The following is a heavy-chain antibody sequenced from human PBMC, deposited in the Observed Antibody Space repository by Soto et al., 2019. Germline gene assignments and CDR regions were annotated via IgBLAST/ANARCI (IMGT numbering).Heavy chain of an antibody. CDR2: IYYSGST. D-gene: IGHD4-17*01. CDR1: GGSISSYY. V-gene: IGHV4-59*01. CDR3: ARGRDYGGNADY. Sequence: PSETLSLTCTVSGGSISSYYWSCIRQPPGKGLEWIGYIYYSGSTNYNPSLKSRVTISVDTSKNQFSLKLSSVTAADTAVYYCARGRDYGGNADYWGEGSLVTVSS. J-gene: IGHJ4*02.